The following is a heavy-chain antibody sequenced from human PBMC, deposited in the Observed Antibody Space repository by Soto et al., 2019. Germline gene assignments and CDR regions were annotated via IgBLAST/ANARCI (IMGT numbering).Heavy chain of an antibody. D-gene: IGHD3-3*01. J-gene: IGHJ6*02. V-gene: IGHV4-59*08. Sequence: PSETLSLTCTVSGGSISSYYWSWIRQPPGKGLEWIGYIYYSGSTNYNPSLKSRVTISVDTSKNQFSLKLSSVTTADTAVYYCVTYRYETTILGRGDYYYYGMDVWGQGTTVTVSS. CDR2: IYYSGST. CDR3: VTYRYETTILGRGDYYYYGMDV. CDR1: GGSISSYY.